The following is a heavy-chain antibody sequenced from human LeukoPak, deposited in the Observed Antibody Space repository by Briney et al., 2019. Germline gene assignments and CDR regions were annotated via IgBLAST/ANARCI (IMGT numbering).Heavy chain of an antibody. J-gene: IGHJ3*02. V-gene: IGHV1-2*02. Sequence: GASVKVSSKASGYTFTGYYMHWVRQAPGQGLEWMGWINPNSGGTNYAQKFQGRVAMTRDTSISTAYMELSRLSSDDTAVYYCAREYFDWSDAFDIWGQGTMVTVSS. CDR2: INPNSGGT. CDR1: GYTFTGYY. CDR3: AREYFDWSDAFDI. D-gene: IGHD3-9*01.